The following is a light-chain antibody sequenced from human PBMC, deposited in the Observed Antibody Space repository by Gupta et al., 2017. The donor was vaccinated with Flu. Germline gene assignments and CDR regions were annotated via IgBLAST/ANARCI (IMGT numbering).Light chain of an antibody. CDR1: QSVRSY. CDR2: DAS. J-gene: IGKJ2*01. V-gene: IGKV3-11*01. Sequence: EIVLTQSPATLSLSPGERATLSCRASQSVRSYLAWYQQKPGQAPRLLIYDASNRATGIPARFSGSGYGTDFTLTISIRDPEDFAVYFCQQLSNWPRYTFGQATKLEIK. CDR3: QQLSNWPRYT.